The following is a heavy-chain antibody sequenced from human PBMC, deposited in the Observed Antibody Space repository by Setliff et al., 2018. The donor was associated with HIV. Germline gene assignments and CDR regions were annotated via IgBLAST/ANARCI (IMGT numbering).Heavy chain of an antibody. J-gene: IGHJ2*01. CDR1: GYSISSGYC. V-gene: IGHV4-38-2*02. CDR2: IYHSGST. CDR3: ARPNYGSGSYYNDYWYFDL. Sequence: PSETLSLTCTVSGYSISSGYCWGWIRQPPGKGLEWIGSIYHSGSTYYNPSLKSRVTISVDTSKNQFSLKLSSVTAADTAVYYCARPNYGSGSYYNDYWYFDLWGRGTLVTVPQ. D-gene: IGHD3-10*01.